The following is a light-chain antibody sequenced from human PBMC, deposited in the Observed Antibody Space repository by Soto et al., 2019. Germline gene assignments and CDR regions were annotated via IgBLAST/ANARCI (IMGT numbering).Light chain of an antibody. CDR1: QSVSSSY. Sequence: EIVLTQSPGTLSLSPGERATLSCRASQSVSSSYLAWYQQKPGQAPRLLIYGASSRATGIPDRFSCSGSGTDCTLTISRLEPEDFAVYYGQQYGSSPLFTFGAGPKVDIK. V-gene: IGKV3-20*01. J-gene: IGKJ3*01. CDR2: GAS. CDR3: QQYGSSPLFT.